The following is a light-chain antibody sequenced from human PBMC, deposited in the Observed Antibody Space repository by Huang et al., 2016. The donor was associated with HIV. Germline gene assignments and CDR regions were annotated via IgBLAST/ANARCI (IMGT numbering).Light chain of an antibody. Sequence: IVLTQSPATLSLSPGERATFSCKASQSIKNYLAWYQQKPGQAPQLLSHNASTRATGTPARFSGSGSVSDFTVTISSLEPEDFAVYYCQQRSTWLINFGQGTRLEIK. CDR2: NAS. CDR3: QQRSTWLIN. CDR1: QSIKNY. V-gene: IGKV3-11*01. J-gene: IGKJ5*01.